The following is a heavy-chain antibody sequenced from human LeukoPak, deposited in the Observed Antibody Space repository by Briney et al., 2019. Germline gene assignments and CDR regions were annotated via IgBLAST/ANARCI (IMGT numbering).Heavy chain of an antibody. CDR1: GGSISSSSYY. V-gene: IGHV4-39*01. CDR3: ARHAYCGGDCFGGAFEI. J-gene: IGHJ3*02. D-gene: IGHD2-21*02. CDR2: IYYTGST. Sequence: SETLSLTCTVSGGSISSSSYYWGWIRQPPGKGLEWIANIYYTGSTYYNPSLKSRVTISLDTSKHQFSLKLNSVTAADTAVYYCARHAYCGGDCFGGAFEIWGQGTMVTVSS.